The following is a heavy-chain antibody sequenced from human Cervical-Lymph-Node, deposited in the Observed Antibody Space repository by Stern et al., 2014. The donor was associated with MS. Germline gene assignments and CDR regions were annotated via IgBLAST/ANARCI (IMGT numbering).Heavy chain of an antibody. CDR2: IYYNGNT. Sequence: QVQLVESGPGLVKPSQTLSLTCTVSSGSISSGGYYWTWIRQHPGEGLEWIGSIYYNGNTFFSPSRKSRASISLDTPGNQFCLNLNSVTAADTAVYYCARSYELRSGSYYGPTASWGQGTLVTVSS. V-gene: IGHV4-31*03. CDR1: SGSISSGGYY. J-gene: IGHJ5*02. CDR3: ARSYELRSGSYYGPTAS. D-gene: IGHD3-10*01.